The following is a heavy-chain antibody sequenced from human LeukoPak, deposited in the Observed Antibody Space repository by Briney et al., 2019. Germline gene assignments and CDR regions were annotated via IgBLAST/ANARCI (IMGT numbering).Heavy chain of an antibody. CDR1: GYTFTGYY. D-gene: IGHD6-13*01. J-gene: IGHJ4*02. CDR2: INPNSGGP. CDR3: ARSGGGSSSWEIDY. Sequence: ASVKVSCKASGYTFTGYYMHWVRQAPGQGLEWMGWINPNSGGPNYAQKFQGRVTMTRDTSISTAYLELSRLRSDDMAVYYCARSGGGSSSWEIDYWGQGTLVTVSS. V-gene: IGHV1-2*02.